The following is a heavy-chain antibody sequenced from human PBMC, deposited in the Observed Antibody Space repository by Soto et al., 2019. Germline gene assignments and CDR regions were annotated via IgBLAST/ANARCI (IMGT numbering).Heavy chain of an antibody. J-gene: IGHJ4*02. CDR2: IYWDDDK. CDR3: AHRPSYCSGVSCYSGFDY. V-gene: IGHV2-5*02. CDR1: GFSLSTSGVG. D-gene: IGHD2-15*01. Sequence: QITLKESGPTLVKPTQTLTLTCTFSGFSLSTSGVGVGWIRQPPGKALEWLALIYWDDDKRYSPSLKSRHTITKDTSKSHVVLTMTNMDTVDTATYYCAHRPSYCSGVSCYSGFDYWGQGTLVTVSS.